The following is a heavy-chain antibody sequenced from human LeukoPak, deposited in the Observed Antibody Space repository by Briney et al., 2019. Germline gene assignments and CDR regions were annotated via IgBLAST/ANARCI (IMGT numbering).Heavy chain of an antibody. V-gene: IGHV4-59*01. CDR3: ARDMDYDILTGYHYGMDV. CDR2: IYYSGST. D-gene: IGHD3-9*01. J-gene: IGHJ6*04. CDR1: GGSISSYY. Sequence: SETLSLICTVSGGSISSYYWSWIRQPPGKGLEWIGYIYYSGSTNYNPSLKSRVTISVDTSKNQFSLKLSSVTAADTAVYYCARDMDYDILTGYHYGMDVWGKGTTVTVSS.